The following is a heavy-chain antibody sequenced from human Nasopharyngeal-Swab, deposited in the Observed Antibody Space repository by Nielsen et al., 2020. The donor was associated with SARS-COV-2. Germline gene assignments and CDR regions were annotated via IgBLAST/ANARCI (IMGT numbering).Heavy chain of an antibody. CDR3: ARMIVVVPAARDWFDP. V-gene: IGHV4-34*01. D-gene: IGHD2-2*01. CDR1: GGSFSGYY. Sequence: SETLSLTCAVYGGSFSGYYWSWIRRPPGKGLEWIGEINHSGSTNYNPSLKSRVTISVDTSKNQFSLKLSSVTAADTAVYYCARMIVVVPAARDWFDPWGQGTLVTVSS. J-gene: IGHJ5*02. CDR2: INHSGST.